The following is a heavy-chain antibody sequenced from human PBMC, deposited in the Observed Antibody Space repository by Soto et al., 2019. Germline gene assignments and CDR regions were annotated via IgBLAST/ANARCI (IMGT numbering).Heavy chain of an antibody. CDR1: GGTCSSYA. CDR2: IIPIFGTA. CDR3: ARTSGSYYYYGMDV. V-gene: IGHV1-69*06. J-gene: IGHJ6*02. Sequence: SVKVSCKASGGTCSSYAISWVRQAPGQGLEWMGGIIPIFGTANYAQKFQGRVTITADTSTSTAYMELSSLRSEDTAVYYCARTSGSYYYYGMDVWGQGTTVTVSS. D-gene: IGHD1-26*01.